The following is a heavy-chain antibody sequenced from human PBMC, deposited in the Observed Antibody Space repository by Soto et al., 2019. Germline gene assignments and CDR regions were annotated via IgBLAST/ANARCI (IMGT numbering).Heavy chain of an antibody. CDR1: GFTFSSYA. D-gene: IGHD3-10*01. CDR3: AKRPGRYGGAFDI. J-gene: IGHJ3*02. CDR2: ITGSGDST. V-gene: IGHV3-23*01. Sequence: EVQLLESGGGLVQPGGSLRLSCAASGFTFSSYAMSWVRQAPGKGLAWVSAITGSGDSTYYADSVKGRFTISRDNSKNTMYLQMNSLRAEDTAFYYCAKRPGRYGGAFDIWGQGTMVTVSS.